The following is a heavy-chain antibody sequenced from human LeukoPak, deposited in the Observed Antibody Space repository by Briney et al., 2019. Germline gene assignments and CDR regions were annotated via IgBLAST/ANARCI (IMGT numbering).Heavy chain of an antibody. CDR2: ISDSGGST. D-gene: IGHD1-26*01. Sequence: AGGSLRLSCAASGFTFSSYAMSWVRQPQGKGRGWVSAISDSGGSTYYADSVKGRFTISRDNSKNTLYLQMNSLRAEDTAVYYCARGSYWDDAFDIWGQGTMVTVSS. V-gene: IGHV3-23*01. J-gene: IGHJ3*02. CDR3: ARGSYWDDAFDI. CDR1: GFTFSSYA.